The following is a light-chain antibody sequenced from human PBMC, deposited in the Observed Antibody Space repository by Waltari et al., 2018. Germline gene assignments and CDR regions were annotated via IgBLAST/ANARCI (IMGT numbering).Light chain of an antibody. CDR1: SRHVRGQYY. Sequence: QSALTQPASVSGSPGQSITISCTGTSRHVRGQYYVSWYQQHPGKAPKLMIYDVTKRPSGVSDRFSGSKSGNTASLTISGLQAEDEADYFCSSYTSTSTSLVFGGGTRLTVL. V-gene: IGLV2-14*01. CDR3: SSYTSTSTSLV. CDR2: DVT. J-gene: IGLJ3*02.